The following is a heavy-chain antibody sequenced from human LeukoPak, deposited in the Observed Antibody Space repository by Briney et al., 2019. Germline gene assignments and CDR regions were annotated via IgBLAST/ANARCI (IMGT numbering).Heavy chain of an antibody. D-gene: IGHD3-9*01. CDR1: GYTFTSYA. Sequence: ASVKVSCKASGYTFTSYAMHWVRQAPGQRLEWMGWINAGNGNTKYSQKFQGRVTITRDTPASTAYMELSSLRSEDTAVYYCARDPYYDILTGHFSYLDVWGKGTTVTVSS. V-gene: IGHV1-3*01. J-gene: IGHJ6*03. CDR2: INAGNGNT. CDR3: ARDPYYDILTGHFSYLDV.